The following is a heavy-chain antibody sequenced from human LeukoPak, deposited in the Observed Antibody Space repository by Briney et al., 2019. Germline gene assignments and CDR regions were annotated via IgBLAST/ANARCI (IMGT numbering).Heavy chain of an antibody. D-gene: IGHD6-19*01. Sequence: GASVKVSCKASGGTFSSYAISWVRQAPGQGLEWMGGIIPIFGTANYAQRFQGRVTITTDEPTSTAYMELSSLRSEDTAVYYCAKALDSSGWFNAFDIWGQGTMVTVSS. J-gene: IGHJ3*02. CDR1: GGTFSSYA. CDR3: AKALDSSGWFNAFDI. CDR2: IIPIFGTA. V-gene: IGHV1-69*05.